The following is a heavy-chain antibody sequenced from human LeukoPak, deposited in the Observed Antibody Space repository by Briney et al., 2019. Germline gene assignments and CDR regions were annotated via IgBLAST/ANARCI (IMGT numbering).Heavy chain of an antibody. CDR2: ISYSGNT. CDR3: ARQGGYIAPLAL. D-gene: IGHD6-13*01. V-gene: IGHV4-59*08. J-gene: IGHJ4*02. Sequence: SEALSLACTVSGGSISSYYWSWIRQPPGKGLEWIGYISYSGNTNYNPSLKSRVTISVDTSKNQFSLKLSSVTAADTAVYYCARQGGYIAPLALWGQGTLVTVSA. CDR1: GGSISSYY.